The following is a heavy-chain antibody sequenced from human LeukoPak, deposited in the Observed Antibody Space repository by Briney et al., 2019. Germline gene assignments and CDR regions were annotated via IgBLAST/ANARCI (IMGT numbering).Heavy chain of an antibody. V-gene: IGHV1-2*02. Sequence: SVTVSCTASGYTFIDYYLHWVRQAPGQRLEWMGWINPHNGDTNYEQKFQGRVTMTRDTSITTAYMELSGLKSDDTAVYYCATVRDIVVGGGPYYFDYWGQGTLVTVSS. J-gene: IGHJ4*02. CDR2: INPHNGDT. CDR1: GYTFIDYY. CDR3: ATVRDIVVGGGPYYFDY. D-gene: IGHD2-15*01.